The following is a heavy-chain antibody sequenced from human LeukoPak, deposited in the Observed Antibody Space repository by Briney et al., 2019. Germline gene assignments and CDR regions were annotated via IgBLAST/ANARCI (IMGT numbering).Heavy chain of an antibody. J-gene: IGHJ4*02. V-gene: IGHV1-18*01. CDR2: ISTYNGYA. CDR1: GYTFTSFG. D-gene: IGHD2-21*01. Sequence: GASVKLSCKASGYTFTSFGISWVRQAPGQGLEWMGWISTYNGYAKYAQNVQGRVTITTDTSTSTAYMELRSLRSVDTAVYYCARNDSGGYDYRGQGTLVTVSS. CDR3: ARNDSGGYDY.